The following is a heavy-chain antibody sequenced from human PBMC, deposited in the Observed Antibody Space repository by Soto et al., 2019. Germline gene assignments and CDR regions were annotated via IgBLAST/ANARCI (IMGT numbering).Heavy chain of an antibody. J-gene: IGHJ5*02. CDR3: PSTYSSSWYGGQLRA. D-gene: IGHD6-13*01. CDR1: GFALDDYA. V-gene: IGHV3-9*01. Sequence: GGSLRLSCAASGFALDDYAMHWVRQAPGKGLEGVSGISWNSGSIGYTDSVTGRFTISRDNAKTSLYLQMNSLRAEHTALYYCPSTYSSSWYGGQLRAWGQGPMVTVSS. CDR2: ISWNSGSI.